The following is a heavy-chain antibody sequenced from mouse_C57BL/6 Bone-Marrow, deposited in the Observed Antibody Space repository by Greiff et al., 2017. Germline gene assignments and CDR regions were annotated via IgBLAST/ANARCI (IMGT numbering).Heavy chain of an antibody. CDR3: ARDGTYYAMDY. CDR2: IHPNSGST. J-gene: IGHJ4*01. Sequence: QVQLKQPGAELVKPGASVKLSCKASGYTFTSYWMHWVKQRPGQGLEWIGMIHPNSGSTNYNEKFKSKATLTVDKSSSTAYMQLSSLTSEDSAVYYCARDGTYYAMDYWGQGTSVTVSS. CDR1: GYTFTSYW. D-gene: IGHD2-1*01. V-gene: IGHV1-64*01.